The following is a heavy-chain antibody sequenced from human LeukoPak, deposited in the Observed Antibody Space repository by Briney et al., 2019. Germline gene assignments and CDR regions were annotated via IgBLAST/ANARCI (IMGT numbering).Heavy chain of an antibody. CDR3: ARVPELLWFGELLFSWFDP. Sequence: GASVKVSCKASGYTFTSYGISWVRQAPGQGLEWMGWISAYNGNTNYAQKLQGRVTMTTDTSTSTAYMELRSLRSDDTAVYYCARVPELLWFGELLFSWFDPWGQGTLVTVSS. V-gene: IGHV1-18*01. D-gene: IGHD3-10*01. CDR1: GYTFTSYG. J-gene: IGHJ5*02. CDR2: ISAYNGNT.